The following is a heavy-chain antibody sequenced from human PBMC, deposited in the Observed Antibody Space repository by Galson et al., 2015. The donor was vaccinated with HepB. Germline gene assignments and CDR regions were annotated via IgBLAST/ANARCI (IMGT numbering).Heavy chain of an antibody. D-gene: IGHD4-11*01. CDR3: ARGSTITTSVYAF. CDR1: GDGFRTYN. V-gene: IGHV1-69*13. J-gene: IGHJ4*02. Sequence: SVKVSCKASGDGFRTYNIIWVRQAPGQGLEWMGGIIPIFRIANYAQNFRGRVTITAEESTSTAYMDLSSLRSEDTAVYYCARGSTITTSVYAFWGQGTLVTVSS. CDR2: IIPIFRIA.